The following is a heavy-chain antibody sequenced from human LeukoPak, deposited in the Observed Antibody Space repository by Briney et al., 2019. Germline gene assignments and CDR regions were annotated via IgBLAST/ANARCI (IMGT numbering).Heavy chain of an antibody. CDR3: ASTPYYYDSSGYSVGDY. CDR2: ISAYNGNT. J-gene: IGHJ4*02. CDR1: GYTFTSYG. D-gene: IGHD3-22*01. V-gene: IGHV1-18*01. Sequence: ASVKVSCKASGYTFTSYGISWVRHAPGQGLEWMGWISAYNGNTNYAQKLQGRVTMTTDTSTSTAYMELRSLRSDDTAVYYCASTPYYYDSSGYSVGDYWGQGTLVTVSS.